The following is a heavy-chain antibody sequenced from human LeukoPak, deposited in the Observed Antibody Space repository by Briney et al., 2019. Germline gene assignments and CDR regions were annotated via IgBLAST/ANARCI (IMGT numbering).Heavy chain of an antibody. Sequence: GGSLRLSCAASGFTFSSYSMNWVRQAPGKGLEWGSYISSSSSTIYYADSVKGRFTISRDNAKNSLYLQMNSLRAEDTAVYYCAKSKLAVGYYYYMDVWGKGTTVTVSS. J-gene: IGHJ6*03. CDR3: AKSKLAVGYYYYMDV. CDR2: ISSSSSTI. V-gene: IGHV3-48*04. D-gene: IGHD6-6*01. CDR1: GFTFSSYS.